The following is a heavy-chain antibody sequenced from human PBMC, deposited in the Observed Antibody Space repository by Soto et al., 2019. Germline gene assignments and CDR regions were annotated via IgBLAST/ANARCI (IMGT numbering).Heavy chain of an antibody. J-gene: IGHJ4*02. CDR3: ARHGYNYGGGYFDY. CDR2: IYSGGST. V-gene: IGHV3-66*04. D-gene: IGHD5-18*01. CDR1: GVTVSSNY. Sequence: EVQLVESGGGLVQPGGSLRLSCAASGVTVSSNYMSWVRQAPGKGLEWVSVIYSGGSTYYADSVKGRFTISRDNSKNTLYLQMNSLGAEDTAVYDCARHGYNYGGGYFDYWGQGTLVTVSS.